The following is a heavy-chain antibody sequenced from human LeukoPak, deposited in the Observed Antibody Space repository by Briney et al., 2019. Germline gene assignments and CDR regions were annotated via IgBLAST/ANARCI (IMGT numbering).Heavy chain of an antibody. Sequence: ASVKVSCKASGYTFTSYAMHWVRQAPGQRLEWMGWINAGNGNTKYSQKFQGRVTITRDTSASTAYMELSSLRSEDTAVYYCARENESGTGYYFDYWGQGTLVTVSS. CDR2: INAGNGNT. D-gene: IGHD6-13*01. CDR3: ARENESGTGYYFDY. J-gene: IGHJ4*02. CDR1: GYTFTSYA. V-gene: IGHV1-3*01.